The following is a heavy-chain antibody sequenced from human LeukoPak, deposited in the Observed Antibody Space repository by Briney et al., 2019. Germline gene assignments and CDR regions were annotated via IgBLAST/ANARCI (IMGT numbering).Heavy chain of an antibody. D-gene: IGHD3-22*01. CDR2: ISAYNGNT. V-gene: IGHV1-18*01. J-gene: IGHJ4*02. Sequence: ASVKVSCKASGYTFTSYGISWVRQAPGQGLEWIGWISAYNGNTNYAQKLQGRVTMTTDTSTSTAYMELRSLRSDDTAVYYCARDRPRDYYDSSGYHYWGQGTLVTVSS. CDR1: GYTFTSYG. CDR3: ARDRPRDYYDSSGYHY.